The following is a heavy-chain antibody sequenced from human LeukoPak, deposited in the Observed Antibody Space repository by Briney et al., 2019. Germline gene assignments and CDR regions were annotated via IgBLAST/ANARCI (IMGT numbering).Heavy chain of an antibody. Sequence: GGSLRLSCAASGFTFSSYWMSWVRQAPGKGLEWVANIKRDGSEKYYVDSVKGRFTISRDNAKNSLYLQMNSLRAEDTAVYYCASDDSGYGLDAFDIWGQGTMVTVSS. CDR1: GFTFSSYW. V-gene: IGHV3-7*03. CDR2: IKRDGSEK. J-gene: IGHJ3*02. D-gene: IGHD5-12*01. CDR3: ASDDSGYGLDAFDI.